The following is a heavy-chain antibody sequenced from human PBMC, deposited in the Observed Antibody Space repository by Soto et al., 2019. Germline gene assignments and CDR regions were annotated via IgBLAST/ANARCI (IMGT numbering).Heavy chain of an antibody. Sequence: DVQLVNSGGGFVLPGGSMRLSCGASGFKFTSYGMNWVRQSPGKGFEWLAYISGYSATIKYADSVRGRFIVSRDNDINSLYLQLSDLRDDDTAVYYCSRGGAARPDFWGQGRLVVVSS. CDR3: SRGGAARPDF. J-gene: IGHJ4*02. CDR1: GFKFTSYG. D-gene: IGHD2-15*01. CDR2: ISGYSATI. V-gene: IGHV3-48*02.